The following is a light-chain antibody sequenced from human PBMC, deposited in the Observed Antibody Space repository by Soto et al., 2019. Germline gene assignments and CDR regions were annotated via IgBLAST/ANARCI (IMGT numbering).Light chain of an antibody. CDR2: EAN. J-gene: IGLJ2*01. Sequence: QSALTQPASVSGSPGQSITISCTGTSSDVGSYNLVSWYQQHPGKAPKLMIYEANKRPSGVSNRFSGSKSGNTASLTISGLQAEDEADYYCCSYTRSKVLFGGGTKVTVL. V-gene: IGLV2-23*01. CDR1: SSDVGSYNL. CDR3: CSYTRSKVL.